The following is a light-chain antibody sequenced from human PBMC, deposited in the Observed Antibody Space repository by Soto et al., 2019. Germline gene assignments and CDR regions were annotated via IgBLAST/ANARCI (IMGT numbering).Light chain of an antibody. Sequence: EIVLTQSPATLSVSPGERVALSCRASQGIGSTLAWYRQQPGQAPKLLIYDASTLQSGVPSRFSGTASGTDFTLTINSLQSEDFATYYCQQFNNWPVTFGPGTKVDIK. CDR3: QQFNNWPVT. J-gene: IGKJ3*01. CDR1: QGIGST. V-gene: IGKV3-15*01. CDR2: DAS.